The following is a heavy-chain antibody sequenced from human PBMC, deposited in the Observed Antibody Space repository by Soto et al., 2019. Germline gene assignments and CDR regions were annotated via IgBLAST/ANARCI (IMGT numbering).Heavy chain of an antibody. D-gene: IGHD6-13*01. CDR3: ARQVRGYSSSWELDY. J-gene: IGHJ4*02. V-gene: IGHV5-51*01. CDR2: IYPGDSDT. Sequence: GESLKISCKGSGYSFTSYWIGWVRQMPGKGLEWMGIIYPGDSDTRYSPSFQGQVTISADKSISTAYLQWSSLKASDTAMYYCARQVRGYSSSWELDYWGQGTLVTVSS. CDR1: GYSFTSYW.